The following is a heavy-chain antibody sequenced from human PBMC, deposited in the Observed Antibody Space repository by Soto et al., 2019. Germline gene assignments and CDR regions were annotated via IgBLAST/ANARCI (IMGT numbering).Heavy chain of an antibody. CDR1: GFTFSSYA. V-gene: IGHV3-23*01. CDR3: AKVSHCDILTGHGAFDI. CDR2: ISGSGGST. Sequence: GGSLRLSCAASGFTFSSYAMSWVRQAPGKGLEWVSAISGSGGSTYYADSVKGRFTISRDNAKNTLYLQMNDLRAEDKAVYYCAKVSHCDILTGHGAFDIWGQGTMVTVSS. D-gene: IGHD3-9*01. J-gene: IGHJ3*02.